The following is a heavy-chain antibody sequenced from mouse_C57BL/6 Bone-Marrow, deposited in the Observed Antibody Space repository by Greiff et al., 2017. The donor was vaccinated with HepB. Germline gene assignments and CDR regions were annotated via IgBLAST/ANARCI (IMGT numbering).Heavy chain of an antibody. D-gene: IGHD2-3*01. CDR1: GFTFSSYA. V-gene: IGHV5-9-1*02. Sequence: EVNVVESGEGLVKPGGSLKLSCAASGFTFSSYAMSWVRQTPEKRLEWVAYISSGGGYIYYADTVKGRFTISRDNSRNTRYLQMGSLKSEDTAMYYCTRVGGYYVLDYWGQGTTLTVSS. CDR3: TRVGGYYVLDY. J-gene: IGHJ2*01. CDR2: ISSGGGYI.